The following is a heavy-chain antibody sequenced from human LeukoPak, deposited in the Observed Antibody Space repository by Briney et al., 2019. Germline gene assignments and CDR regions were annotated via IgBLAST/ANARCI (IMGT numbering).Heavy chain of an antibody. J-gene: IGHJ4*02. CDR1: GFTFSSYA. CDR2: ISGSGGST. Sequence: QPGGSLRLSCAASGFTFSSYAMSWVRQAPGKGLEWVSAISGSGGSTYYADAVKGRFTISRDNSKNTLYLQMNSLRAEDTAVYYCAKGVYYDSSPPLGYWGQGTLVTVSS. V-gene: IGHV3-23*01. CDR3: AKGVYYDSSPPLGY. D-gene: IGHD3-22*01.